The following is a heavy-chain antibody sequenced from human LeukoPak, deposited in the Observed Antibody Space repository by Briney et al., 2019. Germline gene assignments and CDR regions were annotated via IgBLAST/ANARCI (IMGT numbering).Heavy chain of an antibody. V-gene: IGHV3-23*01. CDR2: ISGTGGST. CDR3: AKWVPDYGDCFGDDY. CDR1: GFTFSSYV. Sequence: PGGSLRLSCAASGFTFSSYVMSWVRQAPGKGLEWVSAISGTGGSTYYTDSVKGRFAISRDNSKNTLYLQMNRLRAEDTAVYYCAKWVPDYGDCFGDDYWGQGTLVTVSS. D-gene: IGHD4-17*01. J-gene: IGHJ4*02.